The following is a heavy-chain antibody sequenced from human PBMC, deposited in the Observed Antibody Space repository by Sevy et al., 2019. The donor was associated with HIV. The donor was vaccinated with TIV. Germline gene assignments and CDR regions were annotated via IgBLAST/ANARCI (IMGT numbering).Heavy chain of an antibody. V-gene: IGHV3-30*18. Sequence: GGSLRLSCAASGFTFSSYGMHWVRQAPGKGLEWVAVISYDGSNKYYADSVKGRFTISRDNSKNTLYLQMNSLRAEDTAVYYCAKGSSAASGHGLFDYWGQGTLVTVSS. D-gene: IGHD5-12*01. CDR3: AKGSSAASGHGLFDY. CDR2: ISYDGSNK. J-gene: IGHJ4*02. CDR1: GFTFSSYG.